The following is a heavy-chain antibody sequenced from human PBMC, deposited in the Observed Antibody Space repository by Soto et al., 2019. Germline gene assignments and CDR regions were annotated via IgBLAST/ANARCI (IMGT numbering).Heavy chain of an antibody. V-gene: IGHV3-23*01. CDR3: AKERSSGWSFDY. Sequence: EVQLLESGGGLVQPGGSLRLSCAASGFTFSTYAMNWVRQAPGKGLEWVSGISGSGDSTYYADSVKGRFTVSRDNSKSTLYLQMNSLRAAETAVFYCAKERSSGWSFDYWGQGTLVTVSS. D-gene: IGHD6-19*01. CDR1: GFTFSTYA. J-gene: IGHJ4*02. CDR2: ISGSGDST.